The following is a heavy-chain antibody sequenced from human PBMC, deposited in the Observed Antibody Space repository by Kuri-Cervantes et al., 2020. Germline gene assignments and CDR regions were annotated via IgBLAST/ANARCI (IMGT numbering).Heavy chain of an antibody. CDR1: GDSISPYY. D-gene: IGHD6-6*01. CDR2: IYYSGST. Sequence: GSLRLSCTVSGDSISPYYWSWIRQPPGRGLEWIGYIYYSGSTNYNPSLKSRVTISVDTSKNQFSLKLSSVTAADTAVYYCARLVYSSSSFSDPWGQGTLVTVSS. CDR3: ARLVYSSSSFSDP. V-gene: IGHV4-59*01. J-gene: IGHJ5*02.